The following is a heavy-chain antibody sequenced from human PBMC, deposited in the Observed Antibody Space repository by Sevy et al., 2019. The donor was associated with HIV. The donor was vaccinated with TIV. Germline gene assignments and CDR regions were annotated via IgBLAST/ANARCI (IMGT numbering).Heavy chain of an antibody. V-gene: IGHV4-39*01. CDR2: IYYSGST. J-gene: IGHJ4*02. CDR3: ARHDGSGSYPDY. D-gene: IGHD3-10*01. Sequence: SETLSLTCTVSGGSISSSSYYWGWIRQPPGKGLEWIGSIYYSGSTYYNPFLKSRVTISVDTSKNQFSLKLSSVTAADTAVYYCARHDGSGSYPDYWGQGTLVTVSS. CDR1: GGSISSSSYY.